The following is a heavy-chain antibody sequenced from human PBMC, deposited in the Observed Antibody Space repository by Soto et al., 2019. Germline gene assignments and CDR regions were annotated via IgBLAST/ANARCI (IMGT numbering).Heavy chain of an antibody. J-gene: IGHJ4*02. Sequence: VGSLRLSCAASGFTFSSYALSWVRQAPGKGLEWVSSISGSGNSPYYADSVKGRFTISRDNGKKTLYLQMNSLRAEDTAVYYCAKESYYDTSGYFPFDYWGQGTPVTVSS. CDR2: ISGSGNSP. CDR3: AKESYYDTSGYFPFDY. D-gene: IGHD3-22*01. CDR1: GFTFSSYA. V-gene: IGHV3-23*01.